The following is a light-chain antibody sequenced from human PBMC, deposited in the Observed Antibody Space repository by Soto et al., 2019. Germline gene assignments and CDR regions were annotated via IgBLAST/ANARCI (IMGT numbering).Light chain of an antibody. CDR1: QSVNSN. J-gene: IGKJ2*01. CDR2: GAF. Sequence: EMVMTQSPATLSVFPGERATLSCRASQSVNSNLAWYQQTPGQAPRLLIYGAFTRATGIPARFSGSGSGTDFTLTISSLQSADFAVYYCQQYNNWPYNFGQGTKLEIK. V-gene: IGKV3-15*01. CDR3: QQYNNWPYN.